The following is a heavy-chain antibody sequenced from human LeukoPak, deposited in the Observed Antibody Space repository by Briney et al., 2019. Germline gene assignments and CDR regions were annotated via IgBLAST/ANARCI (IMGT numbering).Heavy chain of an antibody. V-gene: IGHV3-48*01. J-gene: IGHJ4*02. CDR2: ISSSSNTI. CDR3: ASLIPYYYDSSTYSPGDY. D-gene: IGHD3-22*01. CDR1: GFTFSTYS. Sequence: GGSLRLSCAASGFTFSTYSMNWVRQAPGKGLEGVSYISSSSNTIYYADSVKGRFTISRDNAKNSLYLQMNSLRAEDTAVYYCASLIPYYYDSSTYSPGDYWGQGTLVTVSS.